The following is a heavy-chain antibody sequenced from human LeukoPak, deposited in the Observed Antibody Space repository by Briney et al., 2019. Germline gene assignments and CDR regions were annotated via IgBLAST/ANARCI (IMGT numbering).Heavy chain of an antibody. J-gene: IGHJ4*02. CDR2: ISGSGGST. CDR1: GFTFSSYA. Sequence: GRSPRLSCAASGFTFSSYAMSWVRQAPGQGLEWVSAISGSGGSTYYADSVKGRFTISRDNSKNTLYLQMNSLGADDTAVYYCAKGNWRYFDYWGQGTLVTVSS. V-gene: IGHV3-23*01. CDR3: AKGNWRYFDY. D-gene: IGHD1-1*01.